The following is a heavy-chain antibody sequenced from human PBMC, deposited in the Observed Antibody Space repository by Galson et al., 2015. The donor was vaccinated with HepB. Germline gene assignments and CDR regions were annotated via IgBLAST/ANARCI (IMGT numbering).Heavy chain of an antibody. D-gene: IGHD3-10*01. CDR3: ARGFRSAVDY. V-gene: IGHV6-1*01. CDR1: GDSVSGNSAT. J-gene: IGHJ4*02. Sequence: CAISGDSVSGNSATWSWIRQSPSRGLEWLGRTYYRSKWYNDYAVSVQSRITINPDTSKNQFSLQLNSVTPEDTAVYYCARGFRSAVDYWGQGTLVTVSS. CDR2: TYYRSKWYN.